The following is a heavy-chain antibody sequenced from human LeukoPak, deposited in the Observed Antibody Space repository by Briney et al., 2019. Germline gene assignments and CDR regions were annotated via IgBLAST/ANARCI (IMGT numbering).Heavy chain of an antibody. CDR2: IWYDGSNK. V-gene: IGHV3-33*01. CDR1: GFTFSSYG. D-gene: IGHD3-10*01. CDR3: ARERGSRKGNNWFDP. Sequence: PGRSLRLSCAASGFTFSSYGMHWVRQAPGKGLEWVAVIWYDGSNKYYADSVKGRFTISRDNSKNTLYLQMNSLRAVDTAVYYCARERGSRKGNNWFDPWGQGTLVTVSS. J-gene: IGHJ5*02.